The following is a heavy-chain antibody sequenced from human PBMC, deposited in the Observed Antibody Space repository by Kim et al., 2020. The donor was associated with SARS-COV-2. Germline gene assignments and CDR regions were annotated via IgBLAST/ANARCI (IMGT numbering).Heavy chain of an antibody. Sequence: SETLSLTCTVSGGSISSYYWSWIRQPPGKGLEWIGYIYYSGSTNYNPSLKSRVTISVDTSKNQLSLKLSSVTAADTAMYYCARVYCHPMVRGVIKGGGGYYYSYGLDVWGQGTTVTVSS. J-gene: IGHJ6*02. CDR2: IYYSGST. V-gene: IGHV4-59*01. CDR1: GGSISSYY. CDR3: ARVYCHPMVRGVIKGGGGYYYSYGLDV. D-gene: IGHD3-10*01.